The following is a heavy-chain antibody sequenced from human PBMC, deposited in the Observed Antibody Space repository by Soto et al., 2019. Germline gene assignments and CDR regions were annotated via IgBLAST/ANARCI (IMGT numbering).Heavy chain of an antibody. J-gene: IGHJ5*02. D-gene: IGHD6-13*01. V-gene: IGHV4-34*01. CDR2: INPRGRT. Sequence: SETRSHPYAVHRGSFSGYYSGGIRQPPGKELEWIGEINPRGRTNYNPSLKSRVTISVDTSKKQFSLKMSYVTDADTAVYYCARSATYSSSWYEVHRSINWFDPWGQGTLVT. CDR3: ARSATYSSSWYEVHRSINWFDP. CDR1: RGSFSGYY.